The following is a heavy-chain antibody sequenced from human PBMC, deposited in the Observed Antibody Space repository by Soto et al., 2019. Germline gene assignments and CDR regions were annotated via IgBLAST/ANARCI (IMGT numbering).Heavy chain of an antibody. CDR2: ISWNSNSI. D-gene: IGHD3-16*01. Sequence: GGSLRLSCAVSGFTFDDYAMHWVRQAPGKGLEWVSGISWNSNSIGYADSVKGRFTISRDNAKNSLYLQMNSLRTEDTALYYCAKDFGMFFDYGMDVWGQGTTVTVSS. V-gene: IGHV3-9*01. J-gene: IGHJ6*02. CDR3: AKDFGMFFDYGMDV. CDR1: GFTFDDYA.